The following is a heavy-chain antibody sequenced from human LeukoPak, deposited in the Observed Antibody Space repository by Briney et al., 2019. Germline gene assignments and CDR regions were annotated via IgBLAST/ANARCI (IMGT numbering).Heavy chain of an antibody. CDR1: GFTFSTHW. D-gene: IGHD6-19*01. Sequence: GRSLRLSCEASGFTFSTHWMHWVRQVPGKGLVWISRISNDVISTISTSYADSVKGRFTISRDNAKNTLYLQMNSLIAEDTAVYYCARAVAGTRNAFDLWGQGTMVTVSS. CDR2: ISNDVIST. V-gene: IGHV3-74*01. J-gene: IGHJ3*01. CDR3: ARAVAGTRNAFDL.